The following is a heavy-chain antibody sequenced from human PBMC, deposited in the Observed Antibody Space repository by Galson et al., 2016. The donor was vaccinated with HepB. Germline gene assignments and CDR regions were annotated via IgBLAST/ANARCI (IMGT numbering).Heavy chain of an antibody. D-gene: IGHD6-19*01. J-gene: IGHJ4*02. CDR1: GFTFSDWW. CDR2: INPDGTTT. CDR3: ASAPASHSSCWTN. V-gene: IGHV3-74*01. Sequence: SLRLSCAASGFTFSDWWMHWVRQAPGKGLVWVSHINPDGTTTTYADSVKGRFTISRDNAKNTQYLQMNSLRAEDTAFYYCASAPASHSSCWTNWGRGTLVTVSS.